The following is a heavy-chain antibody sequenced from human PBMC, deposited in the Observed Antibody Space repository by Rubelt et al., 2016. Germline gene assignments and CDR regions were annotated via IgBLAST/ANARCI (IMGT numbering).Heavy chain of an antibody. CDR3: AREGDIVGATTAFDY. D-gene: IGHD1-26*01. Sequence: EWVAVIWYDGSNKYYADSVKGRFTISRDNSKNTLYLQMNSLRAEDTAVYYYAREGDIVGATTAFDYWGQGTLVTVSS. V-gene: IGHV3-33*01. CDR2: IWYDGSNK. J-gene: IGHJ4*02.